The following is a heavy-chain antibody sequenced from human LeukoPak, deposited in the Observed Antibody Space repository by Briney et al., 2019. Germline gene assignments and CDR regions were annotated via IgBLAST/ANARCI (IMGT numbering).Heavy chain of an antibody. V-gene: IGHV4-39*07. Sequence: SQTLSLTCTVSGGSISSGSYYWSWIRQPPGKGLEWIGEINHSGSTNYNPSLKSRVTISVDTSKNQFSLKLSSVTAADTAVYYCARSYNWNYGVDYWGQGTLVTVSS. CDR3: ARSYNWNYGVDY. CDR1: GGSISSGSYY. J-gene: IGHJ4*02. CDR2: INHSGST. D-gene: IGHD1-1*01.